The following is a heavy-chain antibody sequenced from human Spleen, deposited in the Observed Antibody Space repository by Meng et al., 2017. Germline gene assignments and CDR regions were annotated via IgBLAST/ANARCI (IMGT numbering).Heavy chain of an antibody. V-gene: IGHV3-30*04. CDR1: GFIFRNYA. J-gene: IGHJ4*02. D-gene: IGHD3-16*01. Sequence: QVQLVESGGGGVQPGRSLRLSCAASGFIFRNYAMHWVRQAPGKGLEWVALISYDGSGEGYADSVKGRFTISRDNAKNSLYLQMNSLRAEDTAVYYCASGGHYFGSWGQGSLVTVSS. CDR2: ISYDGSGE. CDR3: ASGGHYFGS.